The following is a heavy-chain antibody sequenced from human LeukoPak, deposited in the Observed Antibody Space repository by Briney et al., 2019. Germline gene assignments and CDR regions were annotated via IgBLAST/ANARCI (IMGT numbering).Heavy chain of an antibody. CDR3: ARDPYSGSYGNYYYYFMDV. Sequence: GGSLRLSCAASGFTFSSYSMNWVRQAPGKGLEWVSYISSSSSTIYYADSVKGRFTISRDNAKNSLYLQMNSLRAEDTAVYYCARDPYSGSYGNYYYYFMDVWGKGTTVTISS. CDR2: ISSSSSTI. J-gene: IGHJ6*03. D-gene: IGHD1-26*01. CDR1: GFTFSSYS. V-gene: IGHV3-48*01.